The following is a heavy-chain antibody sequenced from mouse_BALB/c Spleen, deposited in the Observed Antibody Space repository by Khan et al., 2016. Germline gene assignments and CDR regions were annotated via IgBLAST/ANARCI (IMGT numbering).Heavy chain of an antibody. CDR2: IWSGGST. J-gene: IGHJ3*01. D-gene: IGHD2-1*01. V-gene: IGHV2-4*02. CDR3: AGKTCYGNSFAY. CDR1: GFSLTSYG. Sequence: QVQLKESGPGLVQPSQSLSITCTVSGFSLTSYGVHWVRQPPGKGLEWLGVIWSGGSTDYNAAFISRLSISKDNSKSQVFFKMNSLQADDTAIYYCAGKTCYGNSFAYWGQGTLVTVSA.